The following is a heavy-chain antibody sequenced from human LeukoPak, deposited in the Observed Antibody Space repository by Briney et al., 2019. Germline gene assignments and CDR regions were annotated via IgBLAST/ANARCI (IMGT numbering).Heavy chain of an antibody. CDR2: IYTSGST. V-gene: IGHV4-61*02. D-gene: IGHD6-13*01. CDR3: ARAGSSWYYWFDP. J-gene: IGHJ5*02. CDR1: GGSISSGSYY. Sequence: PSETLSLTCTVSGGSISSGSYYWSWIRQPAGKGLEWIGRIYTSGSTNYNPSLKSRVTISVDTSKNQFSLKLSSVTAADTAVYYCARAGSSWYYWFDPWGQGTLVTVSS.